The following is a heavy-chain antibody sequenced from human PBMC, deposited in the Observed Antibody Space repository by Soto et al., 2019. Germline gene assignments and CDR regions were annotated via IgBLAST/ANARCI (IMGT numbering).Heavy chain of an antibody. CDR1: GGSISSTLYY. J-gene: IGHJ4*02. D-gene: IGHD6-13*01. Sequence: SETLSLTCTVSGGSISSTLYYWGWIRQPPGKGLEWIGSIHYSGSTYYNPSLKSRVTISVDTSKSQFSLKLSSVTAADTAVYYCAIRDVAAAGKLVDYWGQGTLVTVSS. CDR3: AIRDVAAAGKLVDY. CDR2: IHYSGST. V-gene: IGHV4-39*01.